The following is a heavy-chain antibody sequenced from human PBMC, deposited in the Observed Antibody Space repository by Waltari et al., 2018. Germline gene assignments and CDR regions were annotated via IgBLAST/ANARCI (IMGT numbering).Heavy chain of an antibody. CDR2: MNPNSGNT. CDR3: ARGDLEDFDCWFDP. J-gene: IGHJ5*02. D-gene: IGHD3-9*01. V-gene: IGHV1-8*03. Sequence: QVQLVQSGAEVKKPGASVKVSCKASGYTFTSYDLTWVRQATGHGPEWMGWMNPNSGNTGYAQKFQGRVTITRNTSISTAYMELSSLRSEDTAVYYCARGDLEDFDCWFDPWGQGTLVTVSS. CDR1: GYTFTSYD.